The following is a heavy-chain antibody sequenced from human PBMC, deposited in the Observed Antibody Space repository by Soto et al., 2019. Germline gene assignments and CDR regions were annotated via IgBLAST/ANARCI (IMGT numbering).Heavy chain of an antibody. CDR1: GFIFSSYW. CDR3: AREFPPDY. V-gene: IGHV3-74*01. CDR2: INGDGGST. J-gene: IGHJ4*02. Sequence: EVQLVESGGALVQPGGSLRLSCAASGFIFSSYWMHWVRQAPGKGLVWVSRINGDGGSTNYADSVKGRFTISRDNAKNTLYLQMNRLGAEDKAVYYCAREFPPDYWGQGTLVTVSS.